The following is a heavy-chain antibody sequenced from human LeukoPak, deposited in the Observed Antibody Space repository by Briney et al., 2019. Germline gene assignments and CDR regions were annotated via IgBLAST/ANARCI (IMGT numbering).Heavy chain of an antibody. CDR3: AKDSQYYESSGYADY. V-gene: IGHV3-30*02. J-gene: IGHJ4*02. CDR2: IRYDGSNP. Sequence: GGSLGLSCAASGFIFSSFGMHWVRQAPGKGLEWVAFIRYDGSNPYYADSVKGRFTISRDNAKNTLYLQMNSLRVEETAVYYCAKDSQYYESSGYADYWGQGTLVTVSS. CDR1: GFIFSSFG. D-gene: IGHD3-22*01.